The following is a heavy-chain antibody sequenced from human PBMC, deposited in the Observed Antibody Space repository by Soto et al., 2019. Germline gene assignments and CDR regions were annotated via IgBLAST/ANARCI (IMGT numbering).Heavy chain of an antibody. D-gene: IGHD4-17*01. Sequence: PSETLSLTCTVSGGSISSYYWSWIRQPPGKGLEWIGYIYYSGSTNYNPSLKSRVTISVDTSKNQFSLKLSSVTAADTAVYYCAREASTVTIFDYWGQGTLVTVSS. J-gene: IGHJ4*02. CDR3: AREASTVTIFDY. CDR2: IYYSGST. CDR1: GGSISSYY. V-gene: IGHV4-59*01.